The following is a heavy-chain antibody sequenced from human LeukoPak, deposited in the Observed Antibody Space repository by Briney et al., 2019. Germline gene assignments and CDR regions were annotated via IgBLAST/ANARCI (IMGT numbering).Heavy chain of an antibody. J-gene: IGHJ6*02. D-gene: IGHD2-15*01. Sequence: ASVKVSCKASGYTFTSYGISWVRQAPGQGLEWMGWISAYNGNTNYAQKLQGRVTMTTDTSTSTAYMELRSLRSDDTAVYYCARDPDNVGVVAGYGMDVWGQGTTVTVSS. V-gene: IGHV1-18*01. CDR2: ISAYNGNT. CDR3: ARDPDNVGVVAGYGMDV. CDR1: GYTFTSYG.